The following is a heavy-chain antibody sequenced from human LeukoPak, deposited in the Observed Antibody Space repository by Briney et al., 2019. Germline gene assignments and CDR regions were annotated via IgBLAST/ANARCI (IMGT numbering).Heavy chain of an antibody. Sequence: GGSLRLSCAASGFTFSSYAMSWVRQAPGKGLEWVSAISGSGGSTYYADSVKGRFTISRDNSKNTLYLQMNSLRAEDTAVYYCAKCEYQLLWNYYYMDVWGKGTTVTVSS. J-gene: IGHJ6*03. CDR3: AKCEYQLLWNYYYMDV. CDR1: GFTFSSYA. V-gene: IGHV3-23*01. D-gene: IGHD2-2*01. CDR2: ISGSGGST.